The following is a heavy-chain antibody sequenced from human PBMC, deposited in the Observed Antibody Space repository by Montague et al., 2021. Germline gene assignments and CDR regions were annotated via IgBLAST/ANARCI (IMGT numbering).Heavy chain of an antibody. CDR2: IYWDDEK. CDR1: GFSLSTFGVG. D-gene: IGHD5-12*01. V-gene: IGHV2-5*02. J-gene: IGHJ5*01. Sequence: PALVKPTQTLTLTCTFSGFSLSTFGVGVGWIRQPPGKALEWLGLIYWDDEKRYSPSLGSRLTITKDTSKNQVVLTMTNIDPVDTGTYFCAHRGYSTSWFGXWGQGTLVTVSS. CDR3: AHRGYSTSWFGX.